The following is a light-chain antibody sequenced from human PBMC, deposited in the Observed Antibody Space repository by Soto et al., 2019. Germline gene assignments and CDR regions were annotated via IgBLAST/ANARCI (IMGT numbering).Light chain of an antibody. Sequence: ETVMTQSPATLSVSPGERATLSCRASQSVNSNLAWYQQKPGQAPRLLIYGASTRATGIPARFSGSGSGTEFTLTISSLQSEDFAVYYCQENDNWPLYTFGQGTKVEIK. CDR3: QENDNWPLYT. CDR2: GAS. J-gene: IGKJ2*01. V-gene: IGKV3-15*01. CDR1: QSVNSN.